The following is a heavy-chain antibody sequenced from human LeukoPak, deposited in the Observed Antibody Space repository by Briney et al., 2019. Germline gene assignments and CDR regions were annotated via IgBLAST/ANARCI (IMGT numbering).Heavy chain of an antibody. J-gene: IGHJ4*02. CDR3: ARDLYCSSTSCSLFDY. V-gene: IGHV3-30-3*01. Sequence: GGSLRLSCAASGFTFSSYAMHWVRQAPGKGLGWVAVISYDGSNKYYADSVKGRFTISRDNSKNTLYLQMNSLRAEDTAVYYCARDLYCSSTSCSLFDYWGQGTLVTVSS. CDR1: GFTFSSYA. CDR2: ISYDGSNK. D-gene: IGHD2-2*01.